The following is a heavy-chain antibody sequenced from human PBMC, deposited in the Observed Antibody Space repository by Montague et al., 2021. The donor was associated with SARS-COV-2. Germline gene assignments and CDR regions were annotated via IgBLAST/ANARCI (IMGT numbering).Heavy chain of an antibody. J-gene: IGHJ5*02. CDR2: THHSGST. CDR1: GASISSNNW. Sequence: SETLSLTCEVSGASISSNNWWIWVRQSPGKGLEWIGETHHSGSTNYNPSLRGRVTISVDKSKNQFSLKVNSVSAADTAVYYCARLGVVPSPRTFDPWGQGTLVTVSS. V-gene: IGHV4-4*02. D-gene: IGHD3-10*01. CDR3: ARLGVVPSPRTFDP.